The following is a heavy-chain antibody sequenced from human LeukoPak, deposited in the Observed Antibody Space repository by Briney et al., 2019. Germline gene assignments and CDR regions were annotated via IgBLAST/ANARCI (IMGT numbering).Heavy chain of an antibody. CDR2: ISAYNGNT. V-gene: IGHV1-18*01. D-gene: IGHD3-22*01. J-gene: IGHJ4*02. CDR3: ARDRYYYDSSGYTHTYFDY. CDR1: GYTFTSYG. Sequence: ASVKVSCKASGYTFTSYGISWVRQAPGQGLEWMGWISAYNGNTNYAQKLQGRVTMTTDTSTSTAYMELRSLRSDDTAVYYCARDRYYYDSSGYTHTYFDYWGQGTLVTVSS.